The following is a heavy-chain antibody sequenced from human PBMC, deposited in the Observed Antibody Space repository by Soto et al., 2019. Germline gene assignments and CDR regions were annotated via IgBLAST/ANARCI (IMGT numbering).Heavy chain of an antibody. CDR2: ISGSGANT. CDR3: VRERSGYSYADS. J-gene: IGHJ4*02. Sequence: EVQLLESGGGLVQPRGSLRLSCAASGFTVSSYAMSWVRQAPGTGLEWVSAISGSGANTYYADSVKGRFTISRDNSKNTLYLQMNSLRAEDSAMYYCVRERSGYSYADSWGQGTLVTVSS. CDR1: GFTVSSYA. V-gene: IGHV3-23*01. D-gene: IGHD5-18*01.